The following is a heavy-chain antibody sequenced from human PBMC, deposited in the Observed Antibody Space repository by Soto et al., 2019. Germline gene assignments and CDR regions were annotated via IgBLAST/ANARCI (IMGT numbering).Heavy chain of an antibody. CDR2: IMPIFGTA. Sequence: QVQLVQSGAEVKKPGSSVKVSCKASGGTFSSYAISWVRQAPGQGLEWMAGIMPIFGTANYAQKFQGRVTITADESTSTAYMELSSLRSEDTAVFYCARDKVGYYDSSGYYRVSVPPDYYYGMDVWGQGTTVTVSS. CDR1: GGTFSSYA. V-gene: IGHV1-69*01. CDR3: ARDKVGYYDSSGYYRVSVPPDYYYGMDV. D-gene: IGHD3-22*01. J-gene: IGHJ6*02.